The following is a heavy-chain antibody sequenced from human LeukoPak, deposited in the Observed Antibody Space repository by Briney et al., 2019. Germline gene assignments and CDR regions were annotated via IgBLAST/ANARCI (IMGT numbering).Heavy chain of an antibody. V-gene: IGHV3-21*01. Sequence: GGSLRLSCAASGFTFSTYSMNWVRQAPGKGLEWVSSISSSSSYIYYADSVKGRFTISRDNAKNSLYLQMNSLRVEDTAVYYCAELGITMIGGVWGKGTTVTVSS. CDR3: AELGITMIGGV. CDR1: GFTFSTYS. J-gene: IGHJ6*03. CDR2: ISSSSSYI. D-gene: IGHD3-10*02.